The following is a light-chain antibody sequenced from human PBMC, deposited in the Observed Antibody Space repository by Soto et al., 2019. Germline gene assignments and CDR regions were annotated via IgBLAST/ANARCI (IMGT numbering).Light chain of an antibody. CDR1: NIGGKS. V-gene: IGLV3-21*04. Sequence: SYELTQPPSVSVAPGKTARITCGGNNIGGKSVHWYQQKPGQAPVLVIYYDSVRPSGIPERFSGSNSGNTATLTISRVEAGDEADYYCQAWDSSSDHPVFGGGTQLPVL. CDR3: QAWDSSSDHPV. CDR2: YDS. J-gene: IGLJ7*01.